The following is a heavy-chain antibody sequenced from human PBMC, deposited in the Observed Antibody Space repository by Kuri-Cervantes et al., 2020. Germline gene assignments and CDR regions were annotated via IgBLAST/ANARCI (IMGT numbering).Heavy chain of an antibody. V-gene: IGHV4-39*07. Sequence: SETLSLTCTVSGGSISSSSYYWGWIRQPPGKGLEWTGSIYYSGSTYYNPSLKSRVTISVDTSKNQFSLKLSSVTAADTAVYYCARGGFRHIDYWGQGTLVTVSS. CDR2: IYYSGST. CDR1: GGSISSSSYY. D-gene: IGHD3-10*01. J-gene: IGHJ4*02. CDR3: ARGGFRHIDY.